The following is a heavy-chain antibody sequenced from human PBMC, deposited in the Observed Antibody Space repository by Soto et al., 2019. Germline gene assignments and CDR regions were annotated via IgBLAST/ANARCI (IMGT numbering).Heavy chain of an antibody. D-gene: IGHD2-21*02. Sequence: ASVKVSCKASCYTFTSYGISWVRQAPGQGLEWMGWISAYNGNTNYAQKLQGRVTMTTDTSTSTAYMELRSLRSDDTAVYYCARDNDAYCGGDCYPDDAFDIWGQGTMVTVSS. V-gene: IGHV1-18*01. CDR1: CYTFTSYG. CDR2: ISAYNGNT. J-gene: IGHJ3*02. CDR3: ARDNDAYCGGDCYPDDAFDI.